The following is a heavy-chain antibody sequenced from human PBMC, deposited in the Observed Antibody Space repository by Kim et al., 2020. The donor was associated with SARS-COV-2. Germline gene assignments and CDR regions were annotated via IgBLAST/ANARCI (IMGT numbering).Heavy chain of an antibody. CDR1: GYTFTGYY. J-gene: IGHJ4*02. CDR2: INPNSGGT. Sequence: ASVKVSCKASGYTFTGYYMHWVRQAPGQGLEWMGRINPNSGGTNYAQKFQGRVTMTRDTSISTAYMELSRLRSDDTAVYYCARDPLVPGFPGIDYWGQGTLVTVSS. V-gene: IGHV1-2*06. D-gene: IGHD1-26*01. CDR3: ARDPLVPGFPGIDY.